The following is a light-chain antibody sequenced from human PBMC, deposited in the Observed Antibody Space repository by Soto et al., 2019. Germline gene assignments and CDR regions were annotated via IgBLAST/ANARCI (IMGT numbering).Light chain of an antibody. J-gene: IGKJ1*01. Sequence: EIVLTQSPGTLSLSPGERATLSCKASQSIKNYLAWYQKKPGQAPRLLIYDASNRATGIPARFSGSGSGTNFTPTISILEPKDFAVYYGQQRSNGPPWTFGQGTKVDIK. CDR3: QQRSNGPPWT. CDR2: DAS. CDR1: QSIKNY. V-gene: IGKV3-11*01.